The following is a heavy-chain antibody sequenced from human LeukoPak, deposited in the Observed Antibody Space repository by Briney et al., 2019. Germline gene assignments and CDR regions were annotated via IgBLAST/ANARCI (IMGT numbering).Heavy chain of an antibody. J-gene: IGHJ4*02. CDR3: ARASIAVAGELDY. D-gene: IGHD6-19*01. CDR2: INAGNGNT. V-gene: IGHV1-3*01. CDR1: GYTFTSYA. Sequence: GASVTVSCKASGYTFTSYAMHWVRQAPGQRLEWMGWINAGNGNTKYSQKFQGRVTITRDTSASTAYMELSSLRSEDTAVYYCARASIAVAGELDYWGQGTLVTVSS.